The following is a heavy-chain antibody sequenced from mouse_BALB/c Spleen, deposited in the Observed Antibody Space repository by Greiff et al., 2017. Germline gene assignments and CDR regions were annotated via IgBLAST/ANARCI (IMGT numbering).Heavy chain of an antibody. CDR1: GFDFSRYW. V-gene: IGHV4-1*02. CDR2: INPDSSTI. D-gene: IGHD4-1*01. CDR3: ARPETGTYYAMDY. Sequence: EVQLQESGGSLVQPGGSLKLSCAASGFDFSRYWMSWVRQAPGKGLEWIGEINPDSSTINYTPSLKDKFIISRDNAKNTLYLQMSKVRSEDTALYYCARPETGTYYAMDYWGQGTSVTVSS. J-gene: IGHJ4*01.